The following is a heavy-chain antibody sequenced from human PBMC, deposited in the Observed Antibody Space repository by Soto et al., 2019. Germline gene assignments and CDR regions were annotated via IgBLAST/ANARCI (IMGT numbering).Heavy chain of an antibody. V-gene: IGHV5-51*01. J-gene: IGHJ4*02. CDR2: IYPSDSDN. CDR1: GYNFAGYW. Sequence: GESLKISCKGSGYNFAGYWIAWVRQMPGKGLELMGIIYPSDSDNRYRPSFQGQVTISADKSIGSAYLQWSSLRASDTAMYYCARGGVSTRTFDYWGQGTPVTVSS. D-gene: IGHD3-3*01. CDR3: ARGGVSTRTFDY.